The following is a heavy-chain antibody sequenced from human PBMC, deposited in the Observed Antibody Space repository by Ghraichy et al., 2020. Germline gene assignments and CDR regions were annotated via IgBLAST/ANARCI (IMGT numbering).Heavy chain of an antibody. Sequence: LSLTCAASGFTFSSYWMHWVRQAPGKGLVWVSRINSDGSRTSYADSVKGRFTISRDNAKNTLYLQMNSPRAEDTAVYYCARDRVVVVVASQDYYYYGMDVWGQGTTVTVSS. V-gene: IGHV3-74*01. CDR3: ARDRVVVVVASQDYYYYGMDV. D-gene: IGHD2-15*01. J-gene: IGHJ6*02. CDR1: GFTFSSYW. CDR2: INSDGSRT.